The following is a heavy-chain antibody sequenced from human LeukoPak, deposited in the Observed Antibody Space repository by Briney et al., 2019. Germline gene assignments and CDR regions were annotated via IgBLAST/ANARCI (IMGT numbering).Heavy chain of an antibody. V-gene: IGHV3-7*03. CDR3: ARGKTGDS. D-gene: IGHD7-27*01. J-gene: IGHJ4*02. Sequence: TGGSLRLSCEASGLTFSRDWMGWVRQAPGKGLEWVANIRQDGGETYYGDSVKGRFIISRDNAKNSLFLQMNRLRAEDTAVYYCARGKTGDSWGQGTLVTVSS. CDR2: IRQDGGET. CDR1: GLTFSRDW.